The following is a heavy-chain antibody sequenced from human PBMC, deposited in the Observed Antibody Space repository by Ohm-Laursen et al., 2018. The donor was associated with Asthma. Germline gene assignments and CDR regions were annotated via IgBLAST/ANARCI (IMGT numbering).Heavy chain of an antibody. CDR2: LSGPGTKA. D-gene: IGHD4-17*01. CDR1: GFTFSNYH. J-gene: IGHJ3*01. CDR3: AKPISTGTTWGHDFDV. Sequence: SLRLSCAASGFTFSNYHMCWVRQAPGKGLEWVSCLSGPGTKACNVDSVTGRFTISRDNSKNTMYLQMNSLRADDTAVYYCAKPISTGTTWGHDFDVWGQGTMVTVST. V-gene: IGHV3-23*01.